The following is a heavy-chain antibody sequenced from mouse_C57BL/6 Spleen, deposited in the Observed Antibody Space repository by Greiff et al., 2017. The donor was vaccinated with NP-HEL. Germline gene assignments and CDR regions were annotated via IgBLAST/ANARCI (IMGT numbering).Heavy chain of an antibody. J-gene: IGHJ3*01. CDR3: AIEGNYYGSSEFAY. CDR2: IHPSDSDT. CDR1: GYTFTSYW. Sequence: VQLQQPGAELVKPGASVKVSCKASGYTFTSYWMHWVKQRPGQGLEWIGRIHPSDSDTNYNQKFKGKATLTVDKSSSTAYMQLSSLTSEDSAVYYCAIEGNYYGSSEFAYWGQGTLVTVSA. D-gene: IGHD1-1*01. V-gene: IGHV1-74*01.